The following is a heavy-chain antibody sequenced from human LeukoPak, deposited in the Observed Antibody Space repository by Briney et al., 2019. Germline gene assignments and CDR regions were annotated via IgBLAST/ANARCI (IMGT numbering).Heavy chain of an antibody. CDR1: GYTFTGYY. Sequence: GASVKVSCKASGYTFTGYYMHWVRQAPGQGLEWMGRINPNSGGTNYAQKFQGRVTMTRDTSISTAYMELSRLGSDDTAVYYCAIVRTVAGTRSYFDYWGQGILVTVSS. V-gene: IGHV1-2*06. D-gene: IGHD6-19*01. J-gene: IGHJ4*02. CDR2: INPNSGGT. CDR3: AIVRTVAGTRSYFDY.